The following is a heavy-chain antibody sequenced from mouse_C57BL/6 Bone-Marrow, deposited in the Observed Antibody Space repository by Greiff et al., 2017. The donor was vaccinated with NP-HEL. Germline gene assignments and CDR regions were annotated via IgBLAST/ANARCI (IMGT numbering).Heavy chain of an antibody. CDR3: ALITTVVDFDY. CDR1: GYTFTSYW. V-gene: IGHV1-64*01. Sequence: QVQLQQPGAELVKPGASVKLSCKASGYTFTSYWMHWVKQRPGQGLEWIGMIHPNSGSTNYNEKFKSKATLTVDKSSSTAYMQLSSLTSGDSAVYYCALITTVVDFDYWGQGTTLTVSS. CDR2: IHPNSGST. J-gene: IGHJ2*01. D-gene: IGHD1-1*01.